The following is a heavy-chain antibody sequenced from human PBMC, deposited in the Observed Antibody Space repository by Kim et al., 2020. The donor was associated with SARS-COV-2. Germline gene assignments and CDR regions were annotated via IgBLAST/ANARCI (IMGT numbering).Heavy chain of an antibody. CDR3: ARGGFAD. CDR2: MKQDGTEI. V-gene: IGHV3-7*01. Sequence: GGSLRLSCVASGMSFSSYGMSWVRQAPGKGLEWVAYMKQDGTEIYYVDSVKGRFTISRDNAKNSLYLQMNSLRVDDTAVYYCARGGFADWGQGTVVTVS. CDR1: GMSFSSYG. J-gene: IGHJ4*02.